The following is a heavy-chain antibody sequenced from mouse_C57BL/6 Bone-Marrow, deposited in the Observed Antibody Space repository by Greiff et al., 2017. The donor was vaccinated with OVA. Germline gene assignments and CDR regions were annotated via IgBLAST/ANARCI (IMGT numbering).Heavy chain of an antibody. V-gene: IGHV1-55*01. CDR1: GYTFTSYW. CDR2: IYPGSGST. J-gene: IGHJ3*01. Sequence: QVQLQQPGAELVKPGASVKMSCKASGYTFTSYWITWVKQRPGQGLEWIGDIYPGSGSTNYNEKFKSKATLTVDTSSSTAYMQLSSLTSEDSAVYYCAREGEWLLPFAYWGQGTLVTVSA. D-gene: IGHD2-3*01. CDR3: AREGEWLLPFAY.